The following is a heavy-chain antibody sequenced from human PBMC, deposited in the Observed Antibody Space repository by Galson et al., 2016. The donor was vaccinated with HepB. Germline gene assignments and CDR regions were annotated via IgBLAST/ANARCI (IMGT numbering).Heavy chain of an antibody. J-gene: IGHJ5*02. Sequence: TLSLTCAVSGGSISSGGYSWNWIRQPPGKGLEWIGYIYHSGSTYYNPSLKSRVTISVDRSKNQFALKLTSVTAADTAVYYCARADGWDNWLDPWGQGTLVTVSS. CDR3: ARADGWDNWLDP. V-gene: IGHV4-30-2*01. D-gene: IGHD6-19*01. CDR2: IYHSGST. CDR1: GGSISSGGYS.